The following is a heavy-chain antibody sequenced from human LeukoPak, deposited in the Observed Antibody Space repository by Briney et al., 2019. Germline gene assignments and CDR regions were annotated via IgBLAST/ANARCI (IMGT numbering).Heavy chain of an antibody. V-gene: IGHV3-23*01. D-gene: IGHD5-24*01. J-gene: IGHJ4*02. CDR1: GFPFSDFY. CDR2: ISGSGGST. Sequence: GGSLRLSCAASGFPFSDFYMSWIRQAPGKGLEWVSYISGSGGSTYYADSVKGRFTISRDNSKNTLYLQMNSLRAEDTAVYYCAKDQGALRDGYNYGAGPKYFDYWGQGTLVTVSS. CDR3: AKDQGALRDGYNYGAGPKYFDY.